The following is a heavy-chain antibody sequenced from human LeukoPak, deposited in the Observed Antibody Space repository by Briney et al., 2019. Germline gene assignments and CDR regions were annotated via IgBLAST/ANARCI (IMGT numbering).Heavy chain of an antibody. D-gene: IGHD3-22*01. CDR1: GCTFSYFS. Sequence: PGGSLRLSCAASGCTFSYFSMNWVRQAPGKGLEGISYISSSSSTIYYADSVKGRFTISRDNAKNSLYLQMNSLRDEDTAVYYCARDYDTSGYTFDYWGQGTLVTVSS. J-gene: IGHJ4*02. CDR3: ARDYDTSGYTFDY. V-gene: IGHV3-48*02. CDR2: ISSSSSTI.